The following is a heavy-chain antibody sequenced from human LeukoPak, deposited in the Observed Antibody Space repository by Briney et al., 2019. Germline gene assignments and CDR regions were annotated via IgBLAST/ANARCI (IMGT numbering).Heavy chain of an antibody. D-gene: IGHD1-26*01. CDR2: MNHSGST. Sequence: SETLSLTCAVYGGSFSGYYWSWIRQPPGKGLEWIGEMNHSGSTNYNPSLKSRVTISVDTSKNQFSLKLSSVTAADTAVYYCARGLIVGAPDYWGQGTLVTVSS. V-gene: IGHV4-34*01. J-gene: IGHJ4*02. CDR3: ARGLIVGAPDY. CDR1: GGSFSGYY.